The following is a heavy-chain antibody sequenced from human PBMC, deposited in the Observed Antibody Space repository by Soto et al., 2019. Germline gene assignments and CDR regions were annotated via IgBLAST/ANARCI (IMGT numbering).Heavy chain of an antibody. CDR1: GFTFSSYA. CDR2: ISYDGSNK. J-gene: IGHJ6*02. Sequence: GGSLRLSCAASGFTFSSYAMHWVRQAPGKGLEWVAVISYDGSNKYYADSVKGRFTISRDNSKNTLYLQMISLRAEDTAVYYCARDRGFCGGDCYSYYYYGMDVWGQGTTVTVSS. CDR3: ARDRGFCGGDCYSYYYYGMDV. V-gene: IGHV3-30*04. D-gene: IGHD2-21*02.